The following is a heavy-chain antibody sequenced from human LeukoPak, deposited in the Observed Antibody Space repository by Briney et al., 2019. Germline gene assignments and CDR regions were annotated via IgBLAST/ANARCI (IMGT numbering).Heavy chain of an antibody. CDR2: ISGSGGST. V-gene: IGHV3-23*01. D-gene: IGHD6-13*01. Sequence: PGGSLRLSCAASGFTFSSYAMSWVRQAPGKGLEWVSAISGSGGSTYYADSVKGRFTISRDNAKKTLYLQMNSLRAEDTAVYYCAKNWVASSWFNWFDPWGQGTLVTVSS. J-gene: IGHJ5*02. CDR3: AKNWVASSWFNWFDP. CDR1: GFTFSSYA.